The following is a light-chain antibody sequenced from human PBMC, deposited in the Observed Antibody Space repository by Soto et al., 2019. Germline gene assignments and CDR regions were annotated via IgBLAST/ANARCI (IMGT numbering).Light chain of an antibody. J-gene: IGKJ1*01. CDR1: QSFSSW. CDR3: LQYNDYPWT. CDR2: KTS. V-gene: IGKV1-5*03. Sequence: IQMTQSPSTLSASVGDRVTITCRDSQSFSSWLAWYRQISVQAPKLLISKTSNLETWVPSRFSGSGSGTEFTLTISRLQPEDFATYYCLQYNDYPWTFGQGTKVDIK.